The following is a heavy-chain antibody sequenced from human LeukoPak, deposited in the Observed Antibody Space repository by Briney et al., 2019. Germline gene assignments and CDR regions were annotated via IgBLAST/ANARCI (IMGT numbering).Heavy chain of an antibody. CDR3: AREESIGSYQFLHDY. V-gene: IGHV1-18*01. D-gene: IGHD1-26*01. CDR1: GYTFTSYG. Sequence: ASVKVSCKASGYTFTSYGITWVRQAPGQGLEWMGWISPYSGNTKYLQKLQGRVTMTTDTSTSTAYMGVRSLRSDDTAVYYCAREESIGSYQFLHDYWGQGTLVTVSS. J-gene: IGHJ4*02. CDR2: ISPYSGNT.